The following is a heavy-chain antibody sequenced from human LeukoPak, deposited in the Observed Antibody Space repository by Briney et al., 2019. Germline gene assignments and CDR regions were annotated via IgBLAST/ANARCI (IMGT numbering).Heavy chain of an antibody. J-gene: IGHJ4*02. CDR3: AKAWAGYSSGWYGD. Sequence: GESLKISCKGSGYTFISHWIGWVRQAPGKGLEWVSAISGSGGSTYYADSVKGRFTISRDNSKNTLYLQMNSLRAEDTAVYYCAKAWAGYSSGWYGDWGQGTLVTVSS. D-gene: IGHD6-19*01. CDR1: GYTFISHW. V-gene: IGHV3-23*01. CDR2: ISGSGGST.